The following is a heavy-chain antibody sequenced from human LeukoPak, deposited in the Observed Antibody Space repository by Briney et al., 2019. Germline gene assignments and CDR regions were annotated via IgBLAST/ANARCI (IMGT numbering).Heavy chain of an antibody. CDR2: IKNKIDGGTA. D-gene: IGHD3-22*01. J-gene: IGHJ4*02. CDR1: GFTFSSYA. Sequence: GSLRLSCAASGFTFSSYAMSWVRQAPGKGLEWVGRIKNKIDGGTAEYAAPVKGRFTISRDDSKNTLYLQMNSLKTEDTAVYYCATDEVDTYYYETSAYYRFDYWGQGTLVTVSS. CDR3: ATDEVDTYYYETSAYYRFDY. V-gene: IGHV3-15*01.